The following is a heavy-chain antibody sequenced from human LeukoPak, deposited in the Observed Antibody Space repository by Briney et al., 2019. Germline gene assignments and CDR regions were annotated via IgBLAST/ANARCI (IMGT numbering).Heavy chain of an antibody. Sequence: GESLKISCKGSGYSFTSYWIGWVRQMPGKGLEWMGIIYPGDSDTRYSPSFQGKVTISAEKSISTAYLQGSSLKASDTAMYYGARQGGYSYGDHDAFDIWGQGTMVTVSS. D-gene: IGHD5-18*01. CDR1: GYSFTSYW. J-gene: IGHJ3*02. V-gene: IGHV5-51*01. CDR3: ARQGGYSYGDHDAFDI. CDR2: IYPGDSDT.